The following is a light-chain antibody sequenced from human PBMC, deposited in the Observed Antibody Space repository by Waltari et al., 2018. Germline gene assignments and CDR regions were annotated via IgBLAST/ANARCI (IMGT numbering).Light chain of an antibody. CDR1: SSDVGGYNY. Sequence: QSALTQPASVSGSPGQSITISCTGTSSDVGGYNYDSCYQQHPGKAPKLMIYDVSNRPSGVSNRFSGSKSGNTASLTISGLQAEDEADYYCSSYTSSSTLWVFGGGTKLTVL. CDR3: SSYTSSSTLWV. CDR2: DVS. J-gene: IGLJ3*02. V-gene: IGLV2-14*03.